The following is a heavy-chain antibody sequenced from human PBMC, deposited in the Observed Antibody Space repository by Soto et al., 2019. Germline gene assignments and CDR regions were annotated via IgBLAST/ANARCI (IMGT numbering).Heavy chain of an antibody. CDR3: AKSMIAVAVPNWFDP. V-gene: IGHV3-23*01. J-gene: IGHJ5*02. D-gene: IGHD6-19*01. CDR2: ISGSGGST. CDR1: GFTFSSYA. Sequence: GGSLRLSCAASGFTFSSYAMSWVRQAPGKGLEWVSAISGSGGSTYYADSVKGRFTISRDNSKNTLYLQMNSLRAEDTAAYYCAKSMIAVAVPNWFDPWGQGTLVTVSS.